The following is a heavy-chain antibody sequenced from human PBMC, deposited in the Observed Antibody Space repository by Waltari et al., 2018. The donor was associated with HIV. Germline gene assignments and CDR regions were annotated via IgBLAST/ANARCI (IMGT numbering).Heavy chain of an antibody. CDR2: IYYSRST. Sequence: QLQLQESGPGLVKPSETLSLTCTVSGRSISSSRYYWGWIRQPPAMGLEWIGRIYYSRSTYDNPSVKSRVTISVDTSKNQFSLKLSSVTAADTAVYYCAREVGYYDSSGLTDYYYYYGMDVWGQGTTVTVSS. CDR1: GRSISSSRYY. D-gene: IGHD3-22*01. CDR3: AREVGYYDSSGLTDYYYYYGMDV. J-gene: IGHJ6*02. V-gene: IGHV4-39*07.